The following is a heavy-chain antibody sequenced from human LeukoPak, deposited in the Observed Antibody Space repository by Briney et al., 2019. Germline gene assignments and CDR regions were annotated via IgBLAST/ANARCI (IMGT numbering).Heavy chain of an antibody. CDR3: ARGRQHDNWFDP. D-gene: IGHD6-13*01. Sequence: SETLSLTCAVYGGSFSGYYWSWIRQPPGKGLEWIGEIYHSGSTNYNPSLKSRVTISVDTSKNQFSLKLSSVTAADTAVYYCARGRQHDNWFDPWGQGTLVTVSS. CDR1: GGSFSGYY. V-gene: IGHV4-34*01. J-gene: IGHJ5*02. CDR2: IYHSGST.